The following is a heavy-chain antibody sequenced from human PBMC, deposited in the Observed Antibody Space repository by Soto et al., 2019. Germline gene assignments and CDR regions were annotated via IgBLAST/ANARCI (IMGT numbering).Heavy chain of an antibody. D-gene: IGHD5-12*01. CDR1: GFTFDNYH. CDR2: ISSSSDYI. V-gene: IGHV3-21*06. CDR3: ARDCKGRDGYTNYYYYGMDV. Sequence: GGSLRLSCAASGFTFDNYHMNWVRQSPGKGLEWVSSISSSSDYIYYADSMKGRFTVSRDNAKNTLFLQLNSLGAEDTAVYYCARDCKGRDGYTNYYYYGMDVWGQGTTVTVSS. J-gene: IGHJ6*02.